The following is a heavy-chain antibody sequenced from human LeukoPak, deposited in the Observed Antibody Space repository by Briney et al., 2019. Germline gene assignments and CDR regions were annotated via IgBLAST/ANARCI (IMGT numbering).Heavy chain of an antibody. Sequence: SETLSLTCTVSGGSISSYYWSWIRQPAGKGLEWIGRIYTSGSTNYNPSLKSRVTMSVDTSKNQFSLKLSSVTAADTAVYYCTEDSAAHYYYYYMDVWGKGTTVTVSS. J-gene: IGHJ6*03. CDR1: GGSISSYY. CDR2: IYTSGST. V-gene: IGHV4-4*07. CDR3: TEDSAAHYYYYYMDV. D-gene: IGHD3-10*01.